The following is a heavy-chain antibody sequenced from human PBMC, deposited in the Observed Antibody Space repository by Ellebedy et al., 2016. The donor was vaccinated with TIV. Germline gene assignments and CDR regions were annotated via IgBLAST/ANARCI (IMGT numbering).Heavy chain of an antibody. J-gene: IGHJ3*02. D-gene: IGHD1-7*01. V-gene: IGHV3-9*01. CDR1: GFTFGDYA. CDR3: AREQELYAFDI. Sequence: SLKISXAASGFTFGDYAMHWVRQAPGKGLEWVSSISWSSYATDYADSVNGRFAISRDNAKNSLYLQMNSLRVEDTALYYCAREQELYAFDIWGLGTVVTVSS. CDR2: ISWSSYAT.